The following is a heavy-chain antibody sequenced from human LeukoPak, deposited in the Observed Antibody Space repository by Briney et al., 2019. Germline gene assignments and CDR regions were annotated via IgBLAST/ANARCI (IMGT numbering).Heavy chain of an antibody. CDR3: ARGPGGGSYSDAFDI. CDR2: TYYRSKWVN. D-gene: IGHD1-26*01. V-gene: IGHV6-1*01. Sequence: SQTLSLTCAISGDSVSSNSATWNWIRQSPSRGLEWLGRTYYRSKWVNNYAVSVKTRITINPDTPKNQFSLQLNSVTAADTAVYYCARGPGGGSYSDAFDIWGQGTMVTVSS. J-gene: IGHJ3*02. CDR1: GDSVSSNSAT.